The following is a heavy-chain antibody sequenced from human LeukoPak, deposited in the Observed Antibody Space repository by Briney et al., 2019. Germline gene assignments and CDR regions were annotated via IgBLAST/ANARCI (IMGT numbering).Heavy chain of an antibody. CDR2: IYYSGST. D-gene: IGHD6-19*01. CDR1: GDSINSYY. CDR3: ASTTYRRGRYNFDY. Sequence: PSETLSLTCTVSGDSINSYYWSWIRQPPGKGLEWIGYIYYSGSTNYNPSVKSRVTISVDTSKKQFSLNLSSVIAADTAVYYCASTTYRRGRYNFDYWGQGTLVTVSS. V-gene: IGHV4-59*01. J-gene: IGHJ4*02.